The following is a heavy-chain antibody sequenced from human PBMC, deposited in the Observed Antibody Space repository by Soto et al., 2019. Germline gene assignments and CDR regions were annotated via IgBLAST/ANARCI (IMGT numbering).Heavy chain of an antibody. Sequence: GSLRLSGAASVFTCSSYGMHWVRQAPGKGLEWVAVISYDGSNKYYADSVKGRFTISRDNSKNTLYLQMNSLRAEDTAVYYCAKDGVGYSSSSADAFDIWGQGTMVTVSS. J-gene: IGHJ3*02. CDR2: ISYDGSNK. CDR3: AKDGVGYSSSSADAFDI. D-gene: IGHD6-6*01. V-gene: IGHV3-30*18. CDR1: VFTCSSYG.